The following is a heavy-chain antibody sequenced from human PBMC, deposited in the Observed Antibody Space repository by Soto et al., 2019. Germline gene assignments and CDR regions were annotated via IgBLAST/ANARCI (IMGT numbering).Heavy chain of an antibody. CDR1: GFIFSGYW. Sequence: EVQLVESGGGLVQPGGSLRLSCAASGFIFSGYWMHWVRRAPGKGLVWVSRINSDGSSTTYPDSVKGRFTISRDNAKNTMYLQMNSLRAEDTAVYYCARLLGGSGSFIDYWGQGTLVTVSS. V-gene: IGHV3-74*03. CDR2: INSDGSST. J-gene: IGHJ4*02. CDR3: ARLLGGSGSFIDY. D-gene: IGHD3-10*01.